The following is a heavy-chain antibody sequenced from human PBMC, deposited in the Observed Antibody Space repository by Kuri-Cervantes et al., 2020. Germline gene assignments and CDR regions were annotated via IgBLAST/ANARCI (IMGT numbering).Heavy chain of an antibody. J-gene: IGHJ3*02. Sequence: SETLSLTCAVSGYSISSGYYWGWIRQPPGKGPEWIGSIYHSGSTYYNPSLKSRVTISVDTSKNQFSLKLSSVTAADTAVYYCASGTTLDIWGQGTMVTVSS. CDR3: ASGTTLDI. CDR2: IYHSGST. D-gene: IGHD2-2*01. V-gene: IGHV4-38-2*01. CDR1: GYSISSGYY.